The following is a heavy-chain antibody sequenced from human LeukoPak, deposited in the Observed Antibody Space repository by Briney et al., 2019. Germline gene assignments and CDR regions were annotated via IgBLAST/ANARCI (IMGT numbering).Heavy chain of an antibody. J-gene: IGHJ4*02. D-gene: IGHD1-26*01. CDR1: GYTFTSYY. CDR2: VNPSGGST. CDR3: ARRHKHYYQIAY. Sequence: ASVKLSCKASGYTFTSYYLHWVRQAPGQGLEWMGMVNPSGGSTSYAQKFQGRVTMTRDTSTTTVYMELSSLRSDDTAVFYCARRHKHYYQIAYWGQGTLVTVSS. V-gene: IGHV1-46*01.